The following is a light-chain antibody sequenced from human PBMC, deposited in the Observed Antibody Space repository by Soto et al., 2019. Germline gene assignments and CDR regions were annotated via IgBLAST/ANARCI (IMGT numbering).Light chain of an antibody. CDR3: SSYTSSSPYV. CDR2: DVS. J-gene: IGLJ1*01. Sequence: QSALTQPASVSGSPGQSITISCTGTSSDVGGYNYVSWYQQHPGKAPKLMIYDVSNRTSGVSNGFSGSKSGNTASLTISGLKAEDEADYYCSSYTSSSPYVFGTGTKLTVL. CDR1: SSDVGGYNY. V-gene: IGLV2-14*01.